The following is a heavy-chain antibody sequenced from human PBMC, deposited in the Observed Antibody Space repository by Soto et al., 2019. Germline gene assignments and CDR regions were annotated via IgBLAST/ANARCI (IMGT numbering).Heavy chain of an antibody. CDR2: INAGNGNT. CDR3: ARGGTGTTSYYYYGMDV. V-gene: IGHV1-3*01. D-gene: IGHD1-7*01. Sequence: ASVKVSCKASGYTFTTYAMHWVRQAPGQSPEWMGWINAGNGNTKYSQKFQGRVTITSDTSASTAYMELSSLRSEDTAVYYCARGGTGTTSYYYYGMDVWGQGTKVTVSS. J-gene: IGHJ6*02. CDR1: GYTFTTYA.